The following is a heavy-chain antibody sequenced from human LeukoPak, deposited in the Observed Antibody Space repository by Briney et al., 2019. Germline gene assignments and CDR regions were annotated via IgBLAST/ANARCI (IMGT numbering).Heavy chain of an antibody. CDR3: ARISDHNWYFDL. V-gene: IGHV1-8*01. Sequence: ASVRVSCKASGYPFTTYDINWVRKATGQGLEWMGWMNPSSGYTGYSQKFQRRVTMTRHTSIPTAYMELSSLRYDDTAVYYCARISDHNWYFDLWGRGTLVTVSS. D-gene: IGHD1-14*01. J-gene: IGHJ2*01. CDR2: MNPSSGYT. CDR1: GYPFTTYD.